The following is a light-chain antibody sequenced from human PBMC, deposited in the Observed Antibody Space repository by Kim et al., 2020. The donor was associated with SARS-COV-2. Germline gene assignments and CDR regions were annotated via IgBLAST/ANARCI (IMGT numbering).Light chain of an antibody. J-gene: IGKJ5*01. CDR2: YAS. CDR1: EGVSTF. V-gene: IGKV1-13*02. Sequence: IQLTQSPSTLSASVGDRVTITCRASEGVSTFLGWYHQRPGGVPRPLIYYASYLYNGVPSRFSGSGSVTDFTLTITDIRPEDFGIYYCQQTSSMPVTFGQGTRLEIK. CDR3: QQTSSMPVT.